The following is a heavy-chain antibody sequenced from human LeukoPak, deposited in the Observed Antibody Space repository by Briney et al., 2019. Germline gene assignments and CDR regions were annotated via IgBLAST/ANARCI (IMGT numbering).Heavy chain of an antibody. D-gene: IGHD3-22*01. Sequence: ASVKVSCKASGYTFTGYYMHWVRQAPGQGLEWMGWINPNSGGTNYAQKFQGRVTMTRDTSISTAYMELSRLRSDDTAVYYCARVGDYDSSGYYYHWGQGTLVTVSS. CDR3: ARVGDYDSSGYYYH. J-gene: IGHJ5*02. V-gene: IGHV1-2*02. CDR1: GYTFTGYY. CDR2: INPNSGGT.